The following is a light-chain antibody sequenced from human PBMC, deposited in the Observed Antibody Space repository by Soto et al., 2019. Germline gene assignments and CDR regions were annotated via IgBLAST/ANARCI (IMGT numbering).Light chain of an antibody. CDR3: SSYTSSSTYV. V-gene: IGLV2-14*01. Sequence: QSVLTXPASVSGSPGQSITISCTGTSSDVGAYNYVSWYQQHPGKAPKVMIYDVSNRPSGVSNRFSGSKSGNTASLTISGLQAEDEADYYCSSYTSSSTYVFGTGTKVTVL. CDR1: SSDVGAYNY. CDR2: DVS. J-gene: IGLJ1*01.